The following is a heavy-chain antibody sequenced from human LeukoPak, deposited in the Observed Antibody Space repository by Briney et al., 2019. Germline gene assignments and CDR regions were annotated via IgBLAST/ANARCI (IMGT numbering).Heavy chain of an antibody. D-gene: IGHD5-18*01. CDR3: ARAYSYGQGDY. V-gene: IGHV3-7*01. Sequence: GGSLRLSCAASGFTFSSSWMTWVRQAPGKGLEWVASIREDGSEKTSVDSVKGRFTISRDNAKNSLYLQMNSLRAEDTAVYYCARAYSYGQGDYWGQGTLVTVSS. CDR2: IREDGSEK. J-gene: IGHJ4*02. CDR1: GFTFSSSW.